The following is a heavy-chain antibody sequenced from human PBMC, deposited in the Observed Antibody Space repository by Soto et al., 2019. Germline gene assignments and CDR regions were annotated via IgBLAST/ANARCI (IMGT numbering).Heavy chain of an antibody. Sequence: DVQVVESGGRLVQPGGSLRLSCAASGFTFSNYWLHWVRQTPGKGLVWVSRIKFDGSITNYADSVKGRVTLSRDNAKKTVYLQMDSLRADDTAVYYCARGARNDYSFDYWGQGTLVTVSS. D-gene: IGHD1-1*01. J-gene: IGHJ4*02. CDR3: ARGARNDYSFDY. V-gene: IGHV3-74*01. CDR1: GFTFSNYW. CDR2: IKFDGSIT.